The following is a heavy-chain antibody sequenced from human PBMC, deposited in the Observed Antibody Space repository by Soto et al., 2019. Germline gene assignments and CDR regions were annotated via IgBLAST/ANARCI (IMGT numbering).Heavy chain of an antibody. CDR2: IWNDGSSK. CDR1: GFTFNNFG. V-gene: IGHV3-33*01. Sequence: PGGSLRLSCAASGFTFNNFGMHWVRQAPGKGLEWVALIWNDGSSKFYADSVRGRFTISRDNSNNTLFLQMSGLRAEDTAVYYCARTLEPLDYWGQGTLVTVSS. J-gene: IGHJ4*02. D-gene: IGHD3-3*02. CDR3: ARTLEPLDY.